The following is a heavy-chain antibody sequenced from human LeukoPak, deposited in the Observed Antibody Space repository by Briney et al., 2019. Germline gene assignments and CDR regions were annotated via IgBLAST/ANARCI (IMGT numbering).Heavy chain of an antibody. CDR2: IYYSEST. V-gene: IGHV4-59*08. D-gene: IGHD1-20*01. Sequence: SETLSLTCTVSSGSISNYYWSWIRQPPGKGLEWIGYIYYSESTKYNPSLKSRLTISVDTSKNQFSLRLTSATAADTAVYYCARHISGATKELSAFDIWGQGTMVNVSS. CDR1: SGSISNYY. J-gene: IGHJ3*02. CDR3: ARHISGATKELSAFDI.